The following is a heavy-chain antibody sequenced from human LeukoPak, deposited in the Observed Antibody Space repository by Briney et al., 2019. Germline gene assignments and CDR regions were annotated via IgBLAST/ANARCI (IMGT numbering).Heavy chain of an antibody. J-gene: IGHJ3*02. Sequence: PSETLSLTCTVSGGSISSYYWSWIRQLPGKGLEWIGYIYYSGSTNYNPSLKSRVTISVDTSKNQFSLKLSSVTAADTAVYYCARQLDSSGYYPYDAFDIWGQGTMVTVSS. V-gene: IGHV4-59*01. CDR3: ARQLDSSGYYPYDAFDI. D-gene: IGHD3-22*01. CDR2: IYYSGST. CDR1: GGSISSYY.